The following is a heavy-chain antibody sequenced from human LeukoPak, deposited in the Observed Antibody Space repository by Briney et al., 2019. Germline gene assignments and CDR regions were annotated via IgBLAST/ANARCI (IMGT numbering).Heavy chain of an antibody. D-gene: IGHD3-10*01. CDR1: GGSISSYY. J-gene: IGHJ4*02. CDR2: IYYSGST. V-gene: IGHV4-59*01. Sequence: SETLSLTGTVSGGSISSYYWSWIRQPPGKGLEWIGYIYYSGSTNYNPSLKSRVTISVDTSKNPFSLKLSSVTAADTAVYYCAREELLEFDYWGQGTLVTVSS. CDR3: AREELLEFDY.